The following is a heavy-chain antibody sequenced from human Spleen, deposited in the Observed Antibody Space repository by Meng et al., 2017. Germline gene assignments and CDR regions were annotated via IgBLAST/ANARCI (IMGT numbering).Heavy chain of an antibody. CDR1: GFTFSDYG. J-gene: IGHJ4*02. V-gene: IGHV3-30*06. D-gene: IGHD5-12*01. CDR2: ISYDGSNK. Sequence: QVTVVESGGGVFQPGRSLRLSCAAVGFTFSDYGMHWVRQSPGKGLEWVALISYDGSNKYYADSVKGRFTISRDNSKNTLYLQMNSLRPEDTAVYFCARPTTLAPTYFESWGQGTLVTVSS. CDR3: ARPTTLAPTYFES.